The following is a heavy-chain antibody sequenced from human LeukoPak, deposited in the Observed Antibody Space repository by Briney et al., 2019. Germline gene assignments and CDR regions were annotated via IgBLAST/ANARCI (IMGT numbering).Heavy chain of an antibody. V-gene: IGHV5-51*01. Sequence: GESLKISCKGSGYSFTSYWIGWVRQLPGKGLEWMGIIYPGDSDTRYSPSFQGQVTISADKSISHPYLQWSSLKASDTAMYYFAXXXXXXXXXXXXXXXXXTNYYGMDVWGQGTTVTVSS. CDR3: AXXXXXXXXXXXXXXXXXTNYYGMDV. CDR2: IYPGDSDT. CDR1: GYSFTSYW. J-gene: IGHJ6*02.